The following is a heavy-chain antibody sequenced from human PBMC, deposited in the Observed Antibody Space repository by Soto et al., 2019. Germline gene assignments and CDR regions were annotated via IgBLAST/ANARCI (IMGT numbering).Heavy chain of an antibody. CDR3: RGYDILTGYYHFDY. Sequence: GGSLRLSCAASGFTFSSYAMSWVRQAPGKGLEWVSAISGSGGSTYYADSVKGRFTISRDNSKNTLYLQMNSLRAEDTAVYYCRGYDILTGYYHFDYWGQGTLVTVSS. CDR1: GFTFSSYA. J-gene: IGHJ4*02. CDR2: ISGSGGST. D-gene: IGHD3-9*01. V-gene: IGHV3-23*01.